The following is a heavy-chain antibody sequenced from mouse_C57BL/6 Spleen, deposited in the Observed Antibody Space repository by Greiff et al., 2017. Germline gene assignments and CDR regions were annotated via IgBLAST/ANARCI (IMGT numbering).Heavy chain of an antibody. D-gene: IGHD1-1*01. CDR1: GFTFSDYG. J-gene: IGHJ2*01. Sequence: VQLKESGGGLVKPGGSLKLSCAASGFTFSDYGMHWVRQAPEKGLEWVAYISSGSSTIYYADTVKGRFTISRDNAKNTLFLQMTSLRSEDTAMYYCARSDYYGSSYYFDYWGQGTTLTVSS. CDR2: ISSGSSTI. V-gene: IGHV5-17*01. CDR3: ARSDYYGSSYYFDY.